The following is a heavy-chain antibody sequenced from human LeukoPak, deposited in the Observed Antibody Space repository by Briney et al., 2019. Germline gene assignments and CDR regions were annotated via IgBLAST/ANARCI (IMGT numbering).Heavy chain of an antibody. D-gene: IGHD6-13*01. Sequence: GGSLRLSCAASGFTFDDYAMHWVRHAPGKGLEWVSGVSWNSGSIGYADSVKGRFTISRDNAKNSLYLQMNSLRAEDTALYYCAKLLSAAGDYYYYYYGMDVWGQGTTVTVSS. CDR1: GFTFDDYA. J-gene: IGHJ6*02. CDR3: AKLLSAAGDYYYYYYGMDV. CDR2: VSWNSGSI. V-gene: IGHV3-9*01.